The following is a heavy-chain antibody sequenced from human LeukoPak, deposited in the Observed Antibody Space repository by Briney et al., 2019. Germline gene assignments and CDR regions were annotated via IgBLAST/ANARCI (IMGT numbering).Heavy chain of an antibody. J-gene: IGHJ5*02. Sequence: PSETLSLTCTVSGGSISSSSDYWGWIRQPPGKGLEWIGSIYYSGSTNYNPSLKSRVTISVDTSKNQFSLKLYSVTAADTAVYYCARSSGRFDPWGQGTLVTVSS. CDR1: GGSISSSSDY. V-gene: IGHV4-39*01. CDR3: ARSSGRFDP. CDR2: IYYSGST.